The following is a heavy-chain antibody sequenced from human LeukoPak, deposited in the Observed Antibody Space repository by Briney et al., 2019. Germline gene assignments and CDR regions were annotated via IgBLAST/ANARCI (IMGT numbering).Heavy chain of an antibody. CDR2: ISGSGGST. V-gene: IGHV3-23*01. J-gene: IGHJ4*02. CDR1: GFTFSTYA. CDR3: AKLPAPDY. Sequence: GGSLRLSCTASGFTFSTYAMGWARQAPGKGLEWVSAISGSGGSTYYADSVKGRFAISRDNSKNTLYLQMNSLRAEDTAVYYCAKLPAPDYWGQGTLVTVSS.